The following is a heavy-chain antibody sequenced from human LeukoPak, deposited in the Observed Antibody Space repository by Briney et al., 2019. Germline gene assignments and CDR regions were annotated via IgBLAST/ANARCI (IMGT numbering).Heavy chain of an antibody. V-gene: IGHV3-49*04. J-gene: IGHJ5*02. D-gene: IGHD1-7*01. CDR3: TRAITGTTPWFDP. Sequence: GGSLRLSCTASGFTFGDYAMSRVRQAPGKGLEWVGFIRSKAYGGTTEYAASVKGRFTISRDDSKSIAYLQMNSLKTEDTAVYYCTRAITGTTPWFDPWGQGTLVTVSS. CDR1: GFTFGDYA. CDR2: IRSKAYGGTT.